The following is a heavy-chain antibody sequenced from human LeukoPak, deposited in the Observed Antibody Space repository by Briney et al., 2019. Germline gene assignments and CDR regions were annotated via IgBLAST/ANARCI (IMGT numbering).Heavy chain of an antibody. CDR2: ISYDGSNK. Sequence: GGSLRLSCAACGFTFSTYGMHGVRQAPGKGLEWVAVISYDGSNKYYGDSLKGRFTISRDNSKDTLYLQMNSLSAEDTAVYYCAKDRTSDYDFWSGHFDYWGQGTLVTVSS. J-gene: IGHJ4*02. CDR3: AKDRTSDYDFWSGHFDY. CDR1: GFTFSTYG. V-gene: IGHV3-30*18. D-gene: IGHD3-3*01.